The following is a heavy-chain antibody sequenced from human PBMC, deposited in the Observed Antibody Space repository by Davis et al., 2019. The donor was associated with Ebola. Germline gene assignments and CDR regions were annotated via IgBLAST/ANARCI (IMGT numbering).Heavy chain of an antibody. CDR2: IIPIFGTA. CDR3: ARATVVVPAARVSRRYYYYGMDV. J-gene: IGHJ6*02. Sequence: SVKVSCKASGGTFSSYAISWVRQAPGQGLEWMGGIIPIFGTANYAQKFQGRVTITADESTSTAYMELSSLRSEDTAVYYCARATVVVPAARVSRRYYYYGMDVWGQRTTVTVSS. CDR1: GGTFSSYA. D-gene: IGHD2-2*01. V-gene: IGHV1-69*13.